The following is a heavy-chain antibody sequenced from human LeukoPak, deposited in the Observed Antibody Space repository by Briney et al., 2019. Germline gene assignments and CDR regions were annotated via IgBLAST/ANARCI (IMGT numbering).Heavy chain of an antibody. CDR2: ISSSGSTI. CDR1: GFTFSSYE. CDR3: ARWLGTYYYGSGSLYFDY. Sequence: GGSLRLSCAASGFTFSSYEMNWVRQAPGKGLEWVSHISSSGSTIYYADSVKGRFTISRDNAKNSLYLQMNSLRAEDTAVYYCARWLGTYYYGSGSLYFDYWGQGTLVTVSS. D-gene: IGHD3-10*01. J-gene: IGHJ4*02. V-gene: IGHV3-48*03.